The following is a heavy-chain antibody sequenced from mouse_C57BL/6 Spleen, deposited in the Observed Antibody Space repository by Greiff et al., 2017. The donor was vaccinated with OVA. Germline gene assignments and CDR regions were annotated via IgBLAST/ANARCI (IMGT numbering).Heavy chain of an antibody. V-gene: IGHV5-4*01. CDR2: ISDGGSYT. J-gene: IGHJ3*01. Sequence: EVKLQESGGGLVKPGGSLKLSCAASGFTFSSYAMSWVRQTPEKRLEWVATISDGGSYTYYPDNVKGRVTISRDNAKNNLYLQMSHLKSEDTAMYYCARDSSSFAYWGQGTLVTVSA. CDR1: GFTFSSYA. D-gene: IGHD1-1*01. CDR3: ARDSSSFAY.